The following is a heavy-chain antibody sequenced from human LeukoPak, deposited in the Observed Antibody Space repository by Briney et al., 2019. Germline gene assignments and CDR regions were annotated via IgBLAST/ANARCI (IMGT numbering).Heavy chain of an antibody. CDR3: ARSADRSGYFREITLYYFDY. D-gene: IGHD3-22*01. CDR2: LTGSGQTT. CDR1: GFTFRSYP. Sequence: GGSLRLSCVASGFTFRSYPMTWVRQVPGKGLEWVASLTGSGQTTQYADSVRGRFTISRDNAKKSLYLQMNSLRAEDTAVYYCARSADRSGYFREITLYYFDYWGQGTLVTVSS. J-gene: IGHJ4*02. V-gene: IGHV3-48*04.